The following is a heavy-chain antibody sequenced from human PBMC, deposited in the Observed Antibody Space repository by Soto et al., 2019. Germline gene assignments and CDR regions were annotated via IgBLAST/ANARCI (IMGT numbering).Heavy chain of an antibody. Sequence: QVQLQESGPGLVEPSQTLSLVCSVSGDPLSSGRYYWSWVRQSPGKALEWIGFVYHTEASYYHPSHGRRFTMSVDMSKEEFSWKLTSVTGAETASYFRASGGHSRWEWIDPWAKGILVSFSS. J-gene: IGHJ5*02. D-gene: IGHD1-26*01. CDR3: ASGGHSRWEWIDP. V-gene: IGHV4-31*03. CDR1: GDPLSSGRYY. CDR2: VYHTEAS.